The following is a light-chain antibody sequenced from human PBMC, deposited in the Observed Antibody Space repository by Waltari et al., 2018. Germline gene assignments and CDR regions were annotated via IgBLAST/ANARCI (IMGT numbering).Light chain of an antibody. V-gene: IGKV4-1*01. Sequence: DIVMTQSPDSLAVSLGERATINCKSSQSVLYSSNNKNYLAWYQQKPGQPPKLLIYWASTRESGVPHRCSGSGFGTVFTLTIRALQSKDVAVYYCQKYYNTPRTCGGGTKVEIK. J-gene: IGKJ4*01. CDR3: QKYYNTPRT. CDR2: WAS. CDR1: QSVLYSSNNKNY.